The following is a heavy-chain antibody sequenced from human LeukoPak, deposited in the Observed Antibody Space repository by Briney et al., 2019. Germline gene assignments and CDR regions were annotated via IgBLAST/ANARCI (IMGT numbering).Heavy chain of an antibody. CDR3: ALQNPYGSLDD. Sequence: PGGSLRLSCAASGFTFSRYSMNWVRQAPGKGLEWLAYININSRSIHYADSVKGRFTISRDNGKSSLYLQMNSLRDEDTAVYFCALQNPYGSLDDWGQGTLVTVSS. J-gene: IGHJ4*02. V-gene: IGHV3-48*02. CDR2: ININSRSI. CDR1: GFTFSRYS. D-gene: IGHD3-10*01.